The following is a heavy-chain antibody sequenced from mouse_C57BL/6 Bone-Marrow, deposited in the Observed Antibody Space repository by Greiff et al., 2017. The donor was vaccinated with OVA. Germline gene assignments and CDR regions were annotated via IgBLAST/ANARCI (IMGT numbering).Heavy chain of an antibody. D-gene: IGHD2-5*01. J-gene: IGHJ4*01. CDR2: ISSGSSTI. Sequence: EVKLVESGGGLVKPGGSLKLSCAASGFTFSDYGMHWVRQAPEKGLEWVAYISSGSSTIYYADTVKGRFTISRDNAKNTLFLQMTSLRSEDTAMYYCAREGAYYSNYPWGQGTSVTVSS. V-gene: IGHV5-17*01. CDR1: GFTFSDYG. CDR3: AREGAYYSNYP.